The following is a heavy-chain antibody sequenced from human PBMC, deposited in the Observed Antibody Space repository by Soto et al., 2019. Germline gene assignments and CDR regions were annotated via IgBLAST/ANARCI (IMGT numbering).Heavy chain of an antibody. CDR3: VKDAGTIEFWEWRTLIL. CDR2: ISHHGNSH. V-gene: IGHV3-30*18. J-gene: IGHJ2*01. CDR1: GLPFSDYG. D-gene: IGHD3-10*01. Sequence: QVQLVESGGGVVQPGRSLTLSCAASGLPFSDYGMHLVRQAPGHGLEGVADISHHGNSHYYADSVKGRFTISRDNSKNILYLQMNSLGAADTAVYSSVKDAGTIEFWEWRTLILWGRGTLVTASS.